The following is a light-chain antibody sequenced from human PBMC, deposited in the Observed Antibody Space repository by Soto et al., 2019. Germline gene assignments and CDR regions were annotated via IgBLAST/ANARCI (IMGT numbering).Light chain of an antibody. CDR1: QTISSW. CDR3: QQYNNWPRT. CDR2: GAS. Sequence: DIQMTQSPSTLSASVGDRVTITCRASQTISSWLAWYQQKPGKAPKLLIYGASTRATGIPARFSGSGSGTEFTLTISSLQSEDFAVYYCQQYNNWPRTFGQGTKVDIK. V-gene: IGKV1-5*01. J-gene: IGKJ1*01.